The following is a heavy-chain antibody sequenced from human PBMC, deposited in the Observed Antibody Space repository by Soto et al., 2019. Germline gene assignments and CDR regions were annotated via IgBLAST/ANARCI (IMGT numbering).Heavy chain of an antibody. Sequence: SETLSLTCAVSGGSISSSNWWSWVRQPPGKGLEWIGEIYHSGSTNYNPSLKSRVTISVDKSKNQFSLKLSSVTAADTAVYYCAQGGSSSWYLGRYYYGMDVWGQGTTVTVSS. V-gene: IGHV4-4*02. CDR3: AQGGSSSWYLGRYYYGMDV. D-gene: IGHD6-13*01. J-gene: IGHJ6*02. CDR1: GGSISSSNW. CDR2: IYHSGST.